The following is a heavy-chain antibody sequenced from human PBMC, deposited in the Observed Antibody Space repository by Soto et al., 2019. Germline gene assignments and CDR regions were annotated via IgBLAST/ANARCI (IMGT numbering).Heavy chain of an antibody. CDR3: TRRAYSSGWYFDY. D-gene: IGHD6-19*01. CDR2: IRSKANSYAT. V-gene: IGHV3-73*01. J-gene: IGHJ4*02. Sequence: EVQLVESGGGLVQPGGSLKLSCAASGFTFSGSAMHWVRQASGKGLEWVGRIRSKANSYATAYAAPVKGRFTFSRDDSKNTAYLQMNSLKTEDTAVYYGTRRAYSSGWYFDYWGQGTLVTVSS. CDR1: GFTFSGSA.